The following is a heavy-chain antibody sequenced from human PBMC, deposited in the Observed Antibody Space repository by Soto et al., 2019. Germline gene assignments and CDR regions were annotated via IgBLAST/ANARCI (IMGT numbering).Heavy chain of an antibody. V-gene: IGHV3-23*01. D-gene: IGHD3-22*01. CDR2: ISGSGGST. CDR3: AKAPHSSGYYSNDY. J-gene: IGHJ4*02. Sequence: PGGSLRLSCAASGFTFSSYAMSWVRQAPGKGLEWVSAISGSGGSTYYADSVKGRFTISRDNSKNTLYLQMNSLRAEDTAVYYCAKAPHSSGYYSNDYWGQGTLVTVSS. CDR1: GFTFSSYA.